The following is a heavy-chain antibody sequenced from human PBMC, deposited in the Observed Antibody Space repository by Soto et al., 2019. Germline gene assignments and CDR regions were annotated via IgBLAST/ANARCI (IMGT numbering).Heavy chain of an antibody. CDR1: GFSLSTSGMY. D-gene: IGHD6-13*01. V-gene: IGHV2-70*01. CDR3: ARTYTSRWFTGGDYYFDF. J-gene: IGHJ4*02. Sequence: SGPTLVNPTQTLTLTCTFSGFSLSTSGMYMSWIRQPPGKALEWLALIDWDDDRYYSTSLKTRLTISKDTSKNQVVLTMTNMDPVDTATYYCARTYTSRWFTGGDYYFDFWGQGILVTVSS. CDR2: IDWDDDR.